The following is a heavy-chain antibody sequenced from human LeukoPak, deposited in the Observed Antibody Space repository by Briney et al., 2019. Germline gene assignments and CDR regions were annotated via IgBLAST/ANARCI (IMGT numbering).Heavy chain of an antibody. J-gene: IGHJ6*03. V-gene: IGHV1-18*01. D-gene: IGHD1-26*01. CDR3: ARNPYSGRYSYYYYYMDV. CDR2: ISAYNGNT. Sequence: ASVKVSCKASGYTFTSYGISWVRQAPGQGLEWMGWISAYNGNTNYAQKLQGRVTMTTDTSTTTAYMELSSLRSEDTAVYYCARNPYSGRYSYYYYYMDVWGKGTTVTVSS. CDR1: GYTFTSYG.